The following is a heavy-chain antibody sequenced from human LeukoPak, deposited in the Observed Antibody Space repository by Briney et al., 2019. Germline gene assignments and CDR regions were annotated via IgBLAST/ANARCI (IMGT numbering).Heavy chain of an antibody. J-gene: IGHJ4*02. V-gene: IGHV4-4*07. D-gene: IGHD5-18*01. CDR2: IYTTGIT. CDR1: GGSISNYF. CDR3: ARNALRGYIYGFDY. Sequence: PSETLSLTCTVSGGSISNYFWSWIRQPAGKGLEWSGRIYTTGITNCNPSLESRVTMSVDTSKNQFSLRLNSVTAADTAVYFCARNALRGYIYGFDYWGQGTLVTVSS.